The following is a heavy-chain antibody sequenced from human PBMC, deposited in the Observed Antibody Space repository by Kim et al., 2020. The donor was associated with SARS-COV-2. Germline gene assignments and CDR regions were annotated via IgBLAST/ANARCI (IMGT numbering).Heavy chain of an antibody. CDR3: ARDLGIAAESDY. J-gene: IGHJ4*02. Sequence: TKNSPRFQGRVTITRDTSASTAYMELSSLRSEDTAVYYCARDLGIAAESDYWGQGTLVTVSS. V-gene: IGHV1-3*01. D-gene: IGHD6-13*01. CDR2: T.